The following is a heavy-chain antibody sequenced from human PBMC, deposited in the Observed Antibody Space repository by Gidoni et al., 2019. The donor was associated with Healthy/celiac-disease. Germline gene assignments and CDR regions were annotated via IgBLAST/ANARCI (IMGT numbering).Heavy chain of an antibody. J-gene: IGHJ6*02. CDR3: TRLGLYYYYGMDV. CDR2: MRSKANSSAT. V-gene: IGHV3-73*01. CDR1: GLTFSGSA. D-gene: IGHD5-12*01. Sequence: EVQLVESGGGLVQPGGSLKLSCAASGLTFSGSAMHWVRQASGKGLEGFGRMRSKANSSATAYAASVKGRFTISRDDSKNTAYLQMNSLKTEDTAVYYCTRLGLYYYYGMDVWGQGTTVTVSS.